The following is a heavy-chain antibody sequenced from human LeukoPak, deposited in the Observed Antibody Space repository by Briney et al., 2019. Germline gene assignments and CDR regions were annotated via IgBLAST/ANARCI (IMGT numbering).Heavy chain of an antibody. CDR3: ARSLPYYYDSSCYDDAFDI. CDR1: GFTFSSYW. V-gene: IGHV3-7*01. Sequence: GGSLRLSCAASGFTFSSYWMSWVRQAPGKGLEWVANIKQDGSEKYYVDSVKGRFTISRDNAKNSLYLQMNSLRAEDTAVYYCARSLPYYYDSSCYDDAFDIWGQGTMVTVSS. D-gene: IGHD3-22*01. J-gene: IGHJ3*02. CDR2: IKQDGSEK.